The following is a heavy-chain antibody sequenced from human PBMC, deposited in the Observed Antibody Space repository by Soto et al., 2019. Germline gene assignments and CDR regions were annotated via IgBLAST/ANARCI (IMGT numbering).Heavy chain of an antibody. CDR1: GYTFTSYY. D-gene: IGHD6-19*01. Sequence: QVQLVQSGAEVKKPGASVKVSCKASGYTFTSYYMHWVRQAPGQGLAWMGIINPSGGSTSYAQKFQGRVTMTRDTSTSTVYLELSSLRSEDTAGYYFAMGIAVAGTIFDYWCQGTRVTVSS. CDR2: INPSGGST. J-gene: IGHJ4*02. V-gene: IGHV1-46*03. CDR3: AMGIAVAGTIFDY.